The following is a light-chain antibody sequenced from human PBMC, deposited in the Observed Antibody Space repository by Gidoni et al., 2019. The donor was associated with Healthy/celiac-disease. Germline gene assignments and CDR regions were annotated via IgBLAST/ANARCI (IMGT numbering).Light chain of an antibody. V-gene: IGKV1-39*01. CDR1: QSISSY. Sequence: DPVSITCRASQSISSYFHWYQQNPGKAPKLLIYAASSLQSGVPSSFSASGSWTGFTLTIRTLQPADFATYYCQQSYRTPVFGQGTKLEIK. CDR3: QQSYRTPV. J-gene: IGKJ2*01. CDR2: AAS.